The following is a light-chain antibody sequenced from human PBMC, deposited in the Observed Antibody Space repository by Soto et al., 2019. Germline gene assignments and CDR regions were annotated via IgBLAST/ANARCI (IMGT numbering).Light chain of an antibody. J-gene: IGKJ1*01. Sequence: ELVLTQSPGTLSLSLGERATLSCRASQSVTNNYLAWYQQKPGQAPRLLIADASRRATGIPDRFSGSGSGTDFTLTISRLEPEDFAIYYCQQCARSPLTFGQGTKVDIK. CDR1: QSVTNNY. V-gene: IGKV3-20*01. CDR2: DAS. CDR3: QQCARSPLT.